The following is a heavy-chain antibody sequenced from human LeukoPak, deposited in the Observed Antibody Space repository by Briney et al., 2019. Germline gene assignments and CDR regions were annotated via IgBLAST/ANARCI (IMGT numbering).Heavy chain of an antibody. CDR2: FDPEDGET. CDR1: GYALTELS. CDR3: ATASTQVYAIPYFDY. D-gene: IGHD2-8*01. Sequence: ASVKVSCKVSGYALTELSVHWVRQAPGKGLEWMGGFDPEDGETIYAQKFQGRVTMTEDTSTDTAYMELSSLRSEDTAVYYCATASTQVYAIPYFDYWGQGTLVTVSS. V-gene: IGHV1-24*01. J-gene: IGHJ4*02.